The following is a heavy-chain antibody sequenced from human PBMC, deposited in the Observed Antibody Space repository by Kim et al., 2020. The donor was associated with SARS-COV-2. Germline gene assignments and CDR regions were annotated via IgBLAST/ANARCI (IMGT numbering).Heavy chain of an antibody. CDR3: ASIYRNSGWYGDGWFDP. V-gene: IGHV4-4*02. J-gene: IGHJ5*02. D-gene: IGHD6-19*01. CDR2: IYHSGST. CDR1: GGSISSSNW. Sequence: SETLSLTCAVSGGSISSSNWWSWVRQPPGKGLEWIGEIYHSGSTNYNPSLKSRVTISVDKSKNQFSLKLSSVTAADTAVYYCASIYRNSGWYGDGWFDPWGQGTLVTVSS.